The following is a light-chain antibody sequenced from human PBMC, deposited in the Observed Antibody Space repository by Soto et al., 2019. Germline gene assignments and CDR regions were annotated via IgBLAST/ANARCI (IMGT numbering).Light chain of an antibody. CDR1: MRDVGGYNL. CDR3: SSFTSKSSLI. V-gene: IGLV2-14*01. CDR2: EVR. Sequence: QSVLTQPASVSGSPGQSITISCAGTMRDVGGYNLVSWYQQHPGRAPQLILYEVRNWPSGISFRFSGSKSGNTASLTISGLQAEDEADYYCSSFTSKSSLIFGGGTKVTVL. J-gene: IGLJ2*01.